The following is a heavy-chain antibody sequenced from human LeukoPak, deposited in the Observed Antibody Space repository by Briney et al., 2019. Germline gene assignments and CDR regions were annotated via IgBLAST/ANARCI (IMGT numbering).Heavy chain of an antibody. CDR3: AKDDFWSGYYWDNWFDP. V-gene: IGHV4-59*12. D-gene: IGHD3-3*01. CDR2: IYYSGST. CDR1: GGSISSYY. Sequence: RASETLSLTCTVSGGSISSYYWSWIRQPPGKGLEWIGDIYYSGSTNYNPSLKSRVTMSVDTSKNQFSLKLSSVTAADTAVYYCAKDDFWSGYYWDNWFDPWGQGTLVTVSS. J-gene: IGHJ5*02.